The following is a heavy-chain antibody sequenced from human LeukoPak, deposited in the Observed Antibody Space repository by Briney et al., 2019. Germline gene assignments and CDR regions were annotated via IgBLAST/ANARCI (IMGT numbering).Heavy chain of an antibody. Sequence: SETLSLTCAVYGGSFSGYYWTWIRQPPGKGLEWIGEVTPSGVAHYNPSLKSPVTISVDTSKNQFSLMVTSVTAADTALYFCARALYYESSDLDSWGRGTLVTVSS. CDR1: GGSFSGYY. D-gene: IGHD3-22*01. CDR3: ARALYYESSDLDS. CDR2: VTPSGVA. V-gene: IGHV4-34*01. J-gene: IGHJ4*02.